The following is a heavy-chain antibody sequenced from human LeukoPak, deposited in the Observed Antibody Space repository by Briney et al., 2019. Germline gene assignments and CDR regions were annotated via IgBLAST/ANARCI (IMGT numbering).Heavy chain of an antibody. CDR2: INPSGGST. D-gene: IGHD6-19*01. Sequence: ASVKVSCKASGYTFTSYYMHWVRQAPGQGLEWMGIINPSGGSTSYAQKFQGRVTMTRDTSTSTVYMELSSLRSEDTAVYYCARVRPRGYSSGWYSFDYWGQGTLVTVSS. CDR3: ARVRPRGYSSGWYSFDY. J-gene: IGHJ4*02. V-gene: IGHV1-46*01. CDR1: GYTFTSYY.